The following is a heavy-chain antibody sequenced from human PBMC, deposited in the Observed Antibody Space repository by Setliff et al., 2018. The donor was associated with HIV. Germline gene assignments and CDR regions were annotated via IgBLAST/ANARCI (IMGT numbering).Heavy chain of an antibody. Sequence: LRLSCAASGFTFSHFGMTWVRQAPGKGLEWVATIKQDGSEKYYVDSVKGRFTISRDNAKNSLYLQMNSLRAEDTALYYCARRGSSNFDSSRCFYYGLDVWGQGTTVTVSS. J-gene: IGHJ6*02. CDR2: IKQDGSEK. CDR1: GFTFSHFG. CDR3: ARRGSSNFDSSRCFYYGLDV. D-gene: IGHD3-22*01. V-gene: IGHV3-7*01.